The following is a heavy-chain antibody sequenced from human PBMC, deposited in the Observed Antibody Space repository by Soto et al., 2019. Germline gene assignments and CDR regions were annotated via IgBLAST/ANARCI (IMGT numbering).Heavy chain of an antibody. J-gene: IGHJ6*02. D-gene: IGHD3-3*01. CDR1: GFTFSSYW. CDR2: INSDGSST. CDR3: ARWGWLLSSGLYYYYGMDV. Sequence: GGSLRLSCAASGFTFSSYWMHWVRQAPGKGLVWVSRINSDGSSTSYADSVKGRFTISRDNAKNTLYLQMNSLRAEDTAVYYCARWGWLLSSGLYYYYGMDVWGQGTTVTVSS. V-gene: IGHV3-74*01.